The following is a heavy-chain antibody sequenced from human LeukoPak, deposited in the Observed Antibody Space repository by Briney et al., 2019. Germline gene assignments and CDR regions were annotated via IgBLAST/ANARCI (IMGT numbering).Heavy chain of an antibody. Sequence: PSETLSLTCTVSGGSISSYYWSWIRQPAGKGLEWVGRIYTSGSTNYNPSLKSRVTMSVDTSKNQFSLKLSSVTAADTAVYYCARVPRAAAAGHYMDVWGKGTTVTVSS. CDR2: IYTSGST. CDR3: ARVPRAAAAGHYMDV. J-gene: IGHJ6*03. CDR1: GGSISSYY. V-gene: IGHV4-4*07. D-gene: IGHD6-13*01.